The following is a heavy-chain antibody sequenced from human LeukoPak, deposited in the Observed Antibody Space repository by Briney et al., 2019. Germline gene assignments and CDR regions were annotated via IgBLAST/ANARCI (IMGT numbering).Heavy chain of an antibody. CDR2: ISAYNGNT. CDR1: GYTFTSYG. J-gene: IGHJ6*03. Sequence: ASVKVSCKASGYTFTSYGISWVRQAPGQGLEWMGWISAYNGNTNYAQKLQGRVTMTTDTSTSTAYMELRSLRSDDTAAYYCAREHYYDSSGGIYYYYYMDVWGKGTTVTISS. D-gene: IGHD3-22*01. V-gene: IGHV1-18*01. CDR3: AREHYYDSSGGIYYYYYMDV.